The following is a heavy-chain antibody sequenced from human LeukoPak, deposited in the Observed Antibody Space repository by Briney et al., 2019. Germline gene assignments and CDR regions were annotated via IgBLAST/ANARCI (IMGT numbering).Heavy chain of an antibody. V-gene: IGHV1-2*02. D-gene: IGHD2-15*01. Sequence: ASVKVSCKASGYTFTGYYMHWVRQAPGQGLEWMGWINPNSGGTNYAQKFQGRVTMTRDTSISTAYMELSRLRSDDTAVYYCASLLGYCSGGSCYEKVDIWGQGTMVTVSS. CDR3: ASLLGYCSGGSCYEKVDI. J-gene: IGHJ3*02. CDR1: GYTFTGYY. CDR2: INPNSGGT.